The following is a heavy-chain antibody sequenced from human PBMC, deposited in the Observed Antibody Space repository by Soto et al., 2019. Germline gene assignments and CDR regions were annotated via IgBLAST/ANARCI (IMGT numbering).Heavy chain of an antibody. D-gene: IGHD4-17*01. CDR2: INHSGST. CDR1: GGSFNGYY. CDR3: ARGRPMTTVTGHPLDY. J-gene: IGHJ4*02. Sequence: PSETLSLTCAVYGGSFNGYYWSWIRQPPGKGLEWIGEINHSGSTNYNPSLKSRVTISVDTSKNQFSLKLSSVTAADTAVYYCARGRPMTTVTGHPLDYWGQGTLVTVYS. V-gene: IGHV4-34*01.